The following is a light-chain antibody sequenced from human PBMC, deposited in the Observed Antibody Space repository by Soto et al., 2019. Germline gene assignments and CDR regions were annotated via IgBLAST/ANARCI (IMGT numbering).Light chain of an antibody. J-gene: IGKJ4*01. CDR1: QSVSSK. Sequence: EIVMTQSPATLSVSPGERATLSCRASQSVSSKLAWYQQKPGQAPRLLIYGASTRATGIPARFSGSGSGTDFTLTISSLQSEDFAVYYFQQYNNGLTFGGGTKVEIK. V-gene: IGKV3-15*01. CDR3: QQYNNGLT. CDR2: GAS.